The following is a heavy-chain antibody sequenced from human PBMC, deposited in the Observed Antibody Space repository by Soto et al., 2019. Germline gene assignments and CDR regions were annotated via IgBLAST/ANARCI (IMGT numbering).Heavy chain of an antibody. Sequence: PSETLSLTCTVSGGSISSSSYYWGWIRQPPGKGLEWIGSIYYSGSTYYNPSLKSRVTISVDTSKNQFSLKLSSVTAADTAVYYCARGYSMIELFDPWGQGTLVTVSS. J-gene: IGHJ5*02. D-gene: IGHD3-22*01. CDR2: IYYSGST. V-gene: IGHV4-39*01. CDR1: GGSISSSSYY. CDR3: ARGYSMIELFDP.